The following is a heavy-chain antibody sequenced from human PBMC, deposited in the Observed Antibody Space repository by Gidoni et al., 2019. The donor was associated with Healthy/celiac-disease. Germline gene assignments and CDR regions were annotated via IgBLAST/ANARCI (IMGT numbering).Heavy chain of an antibody. CDR3: ARGSLLLNYYYYYYMDV. CDR2: IYYSGST. D-gene: IGHD2-21*01. CDR1: GGSISSGGYY. Sequence: QVQLQESGPGLVKPSQTLSLTCTVSGGSISSGGYYWSWIRQHPGKGLEWIGYIYYSGSTYYNPSLKSRVAISVDTSKNQFSLKLSSVTAADTAVYYCARGSLLLNYYYYYYMDVWGKGTTVTVSS. V-gene: IGHV4-31*03. J-gene: IGHJ6*03.